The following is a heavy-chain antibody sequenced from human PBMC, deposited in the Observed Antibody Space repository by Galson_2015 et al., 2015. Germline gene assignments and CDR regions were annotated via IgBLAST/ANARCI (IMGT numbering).Heavy chain of an antibody. CDR2: IYYSGST. V-gene: IGHV4-39*07. CDR1: GGSISSSSYY. CDR3: ARSWLSTLGWFDP. Sequence: ETLSLTCTDSGGSISSSSYYWGWIRQPPGKGLEWIGSIYYSGSTYYNPSLKSRVTISVDTSKNQFSLKLNSVTAADTAVYYCARSWLSTLGWFDPWGQGTLVTVSS. D-gene: IGHD3-22*01. J-gene: IGHJ5*02.